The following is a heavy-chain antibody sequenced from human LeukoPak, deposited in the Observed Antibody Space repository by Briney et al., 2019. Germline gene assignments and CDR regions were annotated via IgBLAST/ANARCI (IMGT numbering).Heavy chain of an antibody. D-gene: IGHD2-15*01. Sequence: PGGSLRLSCAASGFTFSSYAMSWVRQAPGKGLEWVSAISGSGGSTYYADSVKGRFTISRDNSKNTLYLQMNSLRAEDTAVYLCARDVELVVVYYFDYWGQGTLVTVSS. CDR2: ISGSGGST. V-gene: IGHV3-23*01. CDR3: ARDVELVVVYYFDY. CDR1: GFTFSSYA. J-gene: IGHJ4*02.